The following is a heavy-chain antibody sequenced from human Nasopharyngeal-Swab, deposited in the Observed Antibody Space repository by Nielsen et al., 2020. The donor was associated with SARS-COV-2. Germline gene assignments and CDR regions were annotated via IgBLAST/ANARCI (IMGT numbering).Heavy chain of an antibody. CDR2: FDPEDGET. CDR3: ARDRGVNDYVWGSYRKSDAFDI. V-gene: IGHV1-24*01. Sequence: ASVKVSCKVSGYTLTELSMHWVRQAPGKGLEWMGGFDPEDGETIYAQKFQGRVTMTEDTSTDTAYMELSSLRSEDTAVYYCARDRGVNDYVWGSYRKSDAFDIWGQGTMVTVSS. D-gene: IGHD3-16*02. CDR1: GYTLTELS. J-gene: IGHJ3*02.